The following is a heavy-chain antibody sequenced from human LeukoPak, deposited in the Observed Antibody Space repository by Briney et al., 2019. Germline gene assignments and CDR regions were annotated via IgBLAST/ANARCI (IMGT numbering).Heavy chain of an antibody. D-gene: IGHD5/OR15-5a*01. CDR1: GGSFSGYY. J-gene: IGHJ6*03. Sequence: PSETLSLTCAVYGGSFSGYYWSWIRQPPGKGLEWIGEINHSGSTNYNPSLKSRVTISVDTSKNQFSLKLSSVTAADTAVYYCARGAKRRVSRNYYMDVWGKGTTVTVSS. CDR3: ARGAKRRVSRNYYMDV. CDR2: INHSGST. V-gene: IGHV4-34*01.